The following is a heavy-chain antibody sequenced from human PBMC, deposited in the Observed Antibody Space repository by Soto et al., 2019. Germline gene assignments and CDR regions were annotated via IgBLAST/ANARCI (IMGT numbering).Heavy chain of an antibody. Sequence: EVQLVESGGGLVKPGGSLRLSCGASGCTFSSYSMNWVRQAPGKGLEWVSSISSSSSYIYYADSVKGRFTISRDNAKNSLYLQMNSLRAEDTAVYYCARVGGQLVPGFDYWGQGTLVTVSS. CDR1: GCTFSSYS. CDR2: ISSSSSYI. V-gene: IGHV3-21*01. J-gene: IGHJ4*02. CDR3: ARVGGQLVPGFDY. D-gene: IGHD6-6*01.